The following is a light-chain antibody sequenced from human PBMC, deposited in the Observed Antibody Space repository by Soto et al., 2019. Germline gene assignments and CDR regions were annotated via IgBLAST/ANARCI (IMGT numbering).Light chain of an antibody. J-gene: IGLJ3*02. Sequence: QSALTQPASVSGSPGQSITISCTGTISDVGSYNLVSWYQQHPGKAPKLVIYGGSKRPSGVSDRFSGSKSGNTASLTISGLQAEDEADYYCWSYARSSTGVFGGGTKLTVL. V-gene: IGLV2-23*01. CDR2: GGS. CDR3: WSYARSSTGV. CDR1: ISDVGSYNL.